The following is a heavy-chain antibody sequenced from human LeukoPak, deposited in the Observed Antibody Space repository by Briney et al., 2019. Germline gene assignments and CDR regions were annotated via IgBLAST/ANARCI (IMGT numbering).Heavy chain of an antibody. CDR1: GFTFSSYG. CDR2: IWYDGSKK. J-gene: IGHJ5*02. D-gene: IGHD6-19*01. V-gene: IGHV3-33*01. Sequence: PGGSLRLSCAASGFTFSSYGMHWVRQAPGKGLEGVAGIWYDGSKKYYADSVKGRFTISRDNSKNTLYLQMNSLRAEDTAVYYCARGSIAVAGTDWFDPWGQGTLVTVSS. CDR3: ARGSIAVAGTDWFDP.